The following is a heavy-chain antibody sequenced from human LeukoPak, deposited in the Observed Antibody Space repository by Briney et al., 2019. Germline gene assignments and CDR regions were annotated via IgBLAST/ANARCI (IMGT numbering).Heavy chain of an antibody. CDR3: ASGIVGATGDY. Sequence: GGSLRLSCAASGFTFSTSWMSWVRQAPGKGLEWVAVISYDGSNKYYADSVKGRFTISRDNSKNTLYLQMNSLRAEDTAVYYCASGIVGATGDYWGQGTLVTVSS. CDR2: ISYDGSNK. J-gene: IGHJ4*02. D-gene: IGHD1-26*01. CDR1: GFTFSTSW. V-gene: IGHV3-30*03.